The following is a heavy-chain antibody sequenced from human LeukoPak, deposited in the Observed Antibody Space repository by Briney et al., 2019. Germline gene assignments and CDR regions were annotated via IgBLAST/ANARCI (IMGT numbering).Heavy chain of an antibody. CDR2: IYYSGST. D-gene: IGHD1-26*01. CDR3: ARGVGATRIDY. Sequence: SETLSLTCTVSGGSISSYYWSWIRQPPGKGLEWIGYIYYSGSTNYNPSLKSRVTISVDTSKNQFSLKLSSVTAADTAVYYCARGVGATRIDYWGQGTLVTVS. J-gene: IGHJ4*02. V-gene: IGHV4-59*01. CDR1: GGSISSYY.